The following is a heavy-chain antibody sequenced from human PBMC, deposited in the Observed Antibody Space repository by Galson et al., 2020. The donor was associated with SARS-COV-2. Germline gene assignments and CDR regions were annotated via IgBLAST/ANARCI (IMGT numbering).Heavy chain of an antibody. CDR2: IYYSGSP. Sequence: ASETLSLTCTVSGGSISSSTYSWGWIRQPPRKGLEWIGSIYYSGSPYYNPSLKSRVTISVDTSKNQFSLKLSSVTAADTAVYYCARQGDIVVVVAATTYYYYGMDVWGQGTTVTVSS. D-gene: IGHD2-15*01. CDR3: ARQGDIVVVVAATTYYYYGMDV. J-gene: IGHJ6*02. V-gene: IGHV4-39*01. CDR1: GGSISSSTYS.